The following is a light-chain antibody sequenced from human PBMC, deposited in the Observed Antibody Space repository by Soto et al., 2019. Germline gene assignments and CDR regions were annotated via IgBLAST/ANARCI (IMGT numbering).Light chain of an antibody. V-gene: IGKV3-11*01. CDR3: QQRTNWPPVT. Sequence: EIVLTQSPATLSLSPGERATLSCRASQSVSAYVAWYQQKPGQAPRLLIYDTSNRATGVPARFSGSGSGTDFSLTISSLEPEDFAVYYCQQRTNWPPVTFGQETRLEI. CDR1: QSVSAY. CDR2: DTS. J-gene: IGKJ5*01.